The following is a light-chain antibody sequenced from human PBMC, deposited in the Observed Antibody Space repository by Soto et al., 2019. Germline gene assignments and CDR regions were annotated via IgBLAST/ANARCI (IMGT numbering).Light chain of an antibody. V-gene: IGLV2-8*01. Sequence: QSVLTQPLSAYGSPGQSVTISCTGTSRDVGGYNYVSWYQQHPGKAPKLLIFMVTKRPSGVPDRLTGSKSGKTAYLTGSRLQAEHEADYYGCSYAGDNNSYVVGTGTKV. CDR1: SRDVGGYNY. CDR3: CSYAGDNNSYV. CDR2: MVT. J-gene: IGLJ1*01.